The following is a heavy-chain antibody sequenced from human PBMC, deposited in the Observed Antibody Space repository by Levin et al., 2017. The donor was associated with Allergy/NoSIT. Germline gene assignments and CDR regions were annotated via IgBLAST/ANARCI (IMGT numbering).Heavy chain of an antibody. CDR3: ARGPSGSYY. D-gene: IGHD1-26*01. J-gene: IGHJ4*02. Sequence: GGSLRLSCVVSGFTFNNYWMSWVRQAPGKGLEWVANIKQDGSEKNYVDSVKGRFTISRDNAKNSLYLQMNSLRAEDTAVYYCARGPSGSYYWGQGTLVTVSS. CDR1: GFTFNNYW. CDR2: IKQDGSEK. V-gene: IGHV3-7*01.